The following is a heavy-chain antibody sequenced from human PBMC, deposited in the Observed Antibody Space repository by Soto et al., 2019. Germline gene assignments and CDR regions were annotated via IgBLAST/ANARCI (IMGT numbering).Heavy chain of an antibody. CDR1: RGSINNYY. CDR3: ARVSGSYYYGMDV. V-gene: IGHV4-59*01. Sequence: SDTLSLTFTVPRGSINNYYWSWIRQPPGKGLEWIRYIFYTGGANYNPSLKSRITISEDTSKNQFSLRLSSVTAADTAMYYCARVSGSYYYGMDVWGQGTTVS. D-gene: IGHD1-26*01. J-gene: IGHJ6*02. CDR2: IFYTGGA.